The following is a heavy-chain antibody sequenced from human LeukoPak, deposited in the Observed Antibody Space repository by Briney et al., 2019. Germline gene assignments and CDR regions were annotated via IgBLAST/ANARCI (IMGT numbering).Heavy chain of an antibody. Sequence: ASVKVSCKASGYTFTDYYIHWVRQAPGQGLVWMGWINPNSGGTNYAQKFQGRVTMTRDTSISTAYMELTRLRSDDTAVYYCAKDYRVYYFDYWGQGTLVTVSS. CDR1: GYTFTDYY. CDR2: INPNSGGT. J-gene: IGHJ4*02. CDR3: AKDYRVYYFDY. V-gene: IGHV1-2*02.